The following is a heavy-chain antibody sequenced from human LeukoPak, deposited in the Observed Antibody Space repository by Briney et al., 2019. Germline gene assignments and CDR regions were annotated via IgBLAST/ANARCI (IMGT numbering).Heavy chain of an antibody. V-gene: IGHV5-51*01. CDR2: IYPGDSET. Sequence: GESLKISCKPSGYSFTSSWIGWVRQMPGKGLEWMGIIYPGDSETIYSPSFQGQVTISFDKSFSTAYLQWSSLKASDTAMYYCARQYITGWQSFDYWGQGTLVTVSS. J-gene: IGHJ4*02. CDR1: GYSFTSSW. D-gene: IGHD6-19*01. CDR3: ARQYITGWQSFDY.